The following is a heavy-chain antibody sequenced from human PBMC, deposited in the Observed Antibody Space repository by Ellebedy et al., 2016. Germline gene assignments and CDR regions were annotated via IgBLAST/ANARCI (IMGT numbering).Heavy chain of an antibody. CDR2: IYDSAST. V-gene: IGHV4-59*01. CDR3: ARDRGVAAAGLDY. D-gene: IGHD6-13*01. CDR1: GDSISNYY. J-gene: IGHJ4*02. Sequence: SETLSLTCSVSGDSISNYYWTWIRQVPGKGLEWIGYIYDSASTHYNPSLKSRATISEDTSKSQFSLKLTSVTAADSAIYFCARDRGVAAAGLDYWGQGILVTVSS.